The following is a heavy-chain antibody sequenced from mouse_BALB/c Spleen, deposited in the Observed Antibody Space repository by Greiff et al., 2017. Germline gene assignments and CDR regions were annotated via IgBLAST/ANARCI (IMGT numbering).Heavy chain of an antibody. CDR3: ARGRVYAMDY. CDR1: GYTFTSYW. V-gene: IGHV1S81*02. D-gene: IGHD1-1*01. J-gene: IGHJ4*01. Sequence: QVQLQQSGAELVKPGASVKLSCKASGYTFTSYWMHWVKQRPGQGLEWIGEINPSNGRTNYNEKFKSKATLTVDKSSSTAYMQLSSLTSEDSAVYYCARGRVYAMDYWGQGTSVTVSS. CDR2: INPSNGRT.